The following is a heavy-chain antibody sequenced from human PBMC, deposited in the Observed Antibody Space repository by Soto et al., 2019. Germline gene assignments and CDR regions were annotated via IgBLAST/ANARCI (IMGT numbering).Heavy chain of an antibody. CDR3: ARGLSDIVVVPAAIGWFDP. V-gene: IGHV3-11*05. D-gene: IGHD2-2*02. CDR2: ISSSSSYT. CDR1: GFTFSDYY. Sequence: QVQLVESGGGLVKPGGSLRLFCAASGFTFSDYYMSWIRQAPGKGLEWVSYISSSSSYTNYADSVKGRFTISRDNAKNSLYLQMNSLRAEDTAVYYCARGLSDIVVVPAAIGWFDPWGQGTLVTVSS. J-gene: IGHJ5*02.